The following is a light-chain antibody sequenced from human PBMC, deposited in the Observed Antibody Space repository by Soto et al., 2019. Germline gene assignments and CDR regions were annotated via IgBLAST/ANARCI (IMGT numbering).Light chain of an antibody. CDR3: CSYAGSSISYV. V-gene: IGLV2-23*02. CDR2: EVS. J-gene: IGLJ1*01. CDR1: SSDVGSYNL. Sequence: QSGLTEAASGSGSPGQSITISCTGTSSDVGSYNLVSWYQQHPGKAPKLMIYEVSKRPSGVSNRFSGSKSGNTASLTISGLQAEDEADYYCCSYAGSSISYVFGTGTKVPVL.